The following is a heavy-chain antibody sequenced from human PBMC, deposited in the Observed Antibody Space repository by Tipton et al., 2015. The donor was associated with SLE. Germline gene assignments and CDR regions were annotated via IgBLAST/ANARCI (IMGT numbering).Heavy chain of an antibody. CDR3: ARRRGSSWYEDYFDY. CDR1: GGSISSHY. D-gene: IGHD6-13*01. CDR2: INYSGST. J-gene: IGHJ4*02. Sequence: TLSLTCTVSGGSISSHYWCWIRRPPGKALEWIAYINYSGSTNYSPPLKSRVTMSVDTSKNQCSLKLSSVTAADTAVYYCARRRGSSWYEDYFDYWGQGTLVTVSS. V-gene: IGHV4-59*11.